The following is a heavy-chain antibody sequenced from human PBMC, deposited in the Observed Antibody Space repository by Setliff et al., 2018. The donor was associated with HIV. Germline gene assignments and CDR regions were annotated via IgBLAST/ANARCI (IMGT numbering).Heavy chain of an antibody. V-gene: IGHV3-15*01. CDR1: GFTFSNAW. CDR2: IKSKTDGGTT. CDR3: TTKPPAADFQH. J-gene: IGHJ1*01. D-gene: IGHD2-2*01. Sequence: GGSLRLSCAASGFTFSNAWMSWVRQAPGKGLEWVGRIKSKTDGGTTDYAAPVKGRFTISRDDSKTTLYLQMSSLKTEDTAIYYCTTKPPAADFQHWGQGTLVTVSS.